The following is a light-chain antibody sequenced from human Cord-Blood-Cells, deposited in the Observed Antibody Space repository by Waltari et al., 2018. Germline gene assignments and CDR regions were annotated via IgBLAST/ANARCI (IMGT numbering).Light chain of an antibody. J-gene: IGLJ3*02. CDR2: DVS. CDR3: SSYTSSSTV. V-gene: IGLV2-14*03. CDR1: SSDVGGYNY. Sequence: QSALTQPASVSGSPGQSLNISCTGTSSDVGGYNYVSWYQQHPGKAPKLMIYDVSNRPSGVSNRFSGSKSGNTASLTISGLQAEDEADYYCSSYTSSSTVFGGGTKLTVL.